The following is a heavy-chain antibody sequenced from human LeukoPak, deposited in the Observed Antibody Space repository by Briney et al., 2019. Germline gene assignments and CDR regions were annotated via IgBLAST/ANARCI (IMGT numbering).Heavy chain of an antibody. CDR3: AREPGYDSSGYHCDY. J-gene: IGHJ4*02. CDR1: GYTFTSYG. D-gene: IGHD3-22*01. V-gene: IGHV1-18*01. CDR2: VSTYNGNT. Sequence: ASVKVSCKASGYTFTSYGISWVRQAPGQGLEWMGWVSTYNGNTKYAQNLQGRVTTTTDTSTSTAYMELSSLRSEDTAVYYCAREPGYDSSGYHCDYWGQGTLVTVSS.